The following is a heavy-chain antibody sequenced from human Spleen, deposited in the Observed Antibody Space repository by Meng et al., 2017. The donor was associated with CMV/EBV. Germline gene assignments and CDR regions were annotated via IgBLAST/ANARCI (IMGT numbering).Heavy chain of an antibody. CDR3: WGSYHDFWSGPLDY. CDR1: VFTFSSYG. V-gene: IGHV3-30*03. CDR2: VSYDGSNK. Sequence: SVFTFSSYGMHWVRQAPGKGLEWVAGVSYDGSNKFYADSVKGRFTISRDNSKNTLYMQMNSLRAEDTAVYSCWGSYHDFWSGPLDYWGQGTLVTVSS. D-gene: IGHD3-3*01. J-gene: IGHJ4*02.